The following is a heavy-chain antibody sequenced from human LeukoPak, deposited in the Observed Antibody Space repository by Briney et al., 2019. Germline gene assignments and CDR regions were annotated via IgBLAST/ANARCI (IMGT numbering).Heavy chain of an antibody. CDR1: GGTFSSYA. CDR2: IIPIFGTA. CDR3: ARAGPRITIFGVVSHYYYMDV. D-gene: IGHD3-3*01. Sequence: SVKVSCKASGGTFSSYAISWVRQAPGQGLEWMGGIIPIFGTANYAQKFQGRVTITTDESTSTAYMELSSLRSEDTAVYYCARAGPRITIFGVVSHYYYMDVWGKGTTVTVSS. V-gene: IGHV1-69*05. J-gene: IGHJ6*03.